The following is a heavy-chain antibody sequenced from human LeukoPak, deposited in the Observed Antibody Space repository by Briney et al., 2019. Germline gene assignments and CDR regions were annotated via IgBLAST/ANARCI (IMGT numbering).Heavy chain of an antibody. J-gene: IGHJ4*02. V-gene: IGHV3-21*01. Sequence: GGSLRLSCAASGFTFSSYSMNWVRQAPGKGLEWVSSISSSSSYIYYADSVKGRFTISRDNAKNSLYLQMNSLRAEDTAVYYCARVSAVVPVTPDSQNFDYWGQGTLVTVSS. D-gene: IGHD4-11*01. CDR3: ARVSAVVPVTPDSQNFDY. CDR2: ISSSSSYI. CDR1: GFTFSSYS.